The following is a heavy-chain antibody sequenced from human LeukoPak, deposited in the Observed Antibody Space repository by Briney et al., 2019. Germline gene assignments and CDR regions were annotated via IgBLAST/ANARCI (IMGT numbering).Heavy chain of an antibody. Sequence: ASVKVSCKASGYTFTGYYMHWVRQAPGQGLEWMGWINPNSGGTNYAQKFQGRVTMTRNTSISTAYMELSSLRSEDTAVYYRARGSGEWELLPAYYYMDVWGKGTTVTISS. J-gene: IGHJ6*03. CDR2: INPNSGGT. CDR3: ARGSGEWELLPAYYYMDV. D-gene: IGHD1-26*01. V-gene: IGHV1-2*02. CDR1: GYTFTGYY.